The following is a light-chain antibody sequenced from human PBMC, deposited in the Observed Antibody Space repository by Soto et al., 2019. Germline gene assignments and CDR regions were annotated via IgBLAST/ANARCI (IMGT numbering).Light chain of an antibody. J-gene: IGKJ1*01. Sequence: DIQMTQSPSSLSASVGDRVTITCRASEDISAYLAWFQQKPGTAPKSLIFSAAALHRGVPSKFSGSGSGTHFTLTISNLQPEDFATYYCQQYKNYSWTFGQGTKVDFK. CDR3: QQYKNYSWT. CDR2: SAA. V-gene: IGKV1-16*02. CDR1: EDISAY.